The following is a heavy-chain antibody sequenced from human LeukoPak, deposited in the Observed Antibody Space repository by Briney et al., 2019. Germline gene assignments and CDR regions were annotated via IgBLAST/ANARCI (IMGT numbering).Heavy chain of an antibody. D-gene: IGHD4-17*01. CDR2: IYYSGST. V-gene: IGHV4-39*07. Sequence: SETLSLTCTVSGGSISSSSYYWGWIRQPPGKGLEWIGSIYYSGSTYYNPSLKSRVTISVDTSKNQFSLKLSSVTAADTAVYYCARDPKSTVTTADYWGQGTLVTVSS. J-gene: IGHJ4*02. CDR1: GGSISSSSYY. CDR3: ARDPKSTVTTADY.